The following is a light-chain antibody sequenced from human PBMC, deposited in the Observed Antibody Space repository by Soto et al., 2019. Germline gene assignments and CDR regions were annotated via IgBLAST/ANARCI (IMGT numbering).Light chain of an antibody. CDR1: QSVTSNC. CDR2: DAY. Sequence: EIVVTQSPGTLSLSPGERATLSCRASQSVTSNCLAWYQQKPGQAPRLLIYDAYNRATGIPPRFSGSGSGTDFTLTISSLEPEDSAVYYCQQRHMWPITFGQGTRLEIK. CDR3: QQRHMWPIT. J-gene: IGKJ5*01. V-gene: IGKV3D-20*02.